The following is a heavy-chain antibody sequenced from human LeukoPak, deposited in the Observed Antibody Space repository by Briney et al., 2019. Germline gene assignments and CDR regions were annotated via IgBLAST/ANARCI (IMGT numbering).Heavy chain of an antibody. CDR2: INHSGST. Sequence: PSETLSLTRAVYGGSFSGYYWSWIRQPPGKGLEWIGEINHSGSTNYNPSLKSRVTISVDTSKNQFSLKLSSVTAADTAVYYCARGFYDSSGYYPYYFDYWGQGTLVTVSS. CDR3: ARGFYDSSGYYPYYFDY. J-gene: IGHJ4*02. V-gene: IGHV4-34*01. CDR1: GGSFSGYY. D-gene: IGHD3-22*01.